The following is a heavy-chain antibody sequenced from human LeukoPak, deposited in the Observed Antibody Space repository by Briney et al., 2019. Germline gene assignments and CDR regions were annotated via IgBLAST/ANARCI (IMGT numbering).Heavy chain of an antibody. CDR3: ARDQGSTVVTPPY. Sequence: PGGSLRLSCAASGFTFSNTWMSWVRQAPGKGLEWVGRIKSKTDGGTIDYAAPVKGRFTISRDDSENTLYLQMNSLRAEDTAVYYCARDQGSTVVTPPYWGQGTLVTVSS. D-gene: IGHD4-23*01. CDR2: IKSKTDGGTI. CDR1: GFTFSNTW. V-gene: IGHV3-15*01. J-gene: IGHJ4*02.